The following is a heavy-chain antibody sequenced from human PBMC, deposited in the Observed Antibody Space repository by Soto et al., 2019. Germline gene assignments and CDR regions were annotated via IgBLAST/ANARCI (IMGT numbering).Heavy chain of an antibody. D-gene: IGHD3-22*01. Sequence: SETLSLTCAVYGGSFSGHSWTWIRQSPGKGLEWIGDINHSGRVNYSPSLKSRVTISLDTSKNQFSLTLSAVTAADTAMYYCSTRAYDTNGYYRFDPWGQGTLVTVS. J-gene: IGHJ5*01. CDR3: STRAYDTNGYYRFDP. CDR2: INHSGRV. V-gene: IGHV4-34*01. CDR1: GGSFSGHS.